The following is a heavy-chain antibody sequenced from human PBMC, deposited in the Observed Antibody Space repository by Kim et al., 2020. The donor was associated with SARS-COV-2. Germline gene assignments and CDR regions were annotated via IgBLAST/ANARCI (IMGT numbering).Heavy chain of an antibody. V-gene: IGHV3-23*01. J-gene: IGHJ4*02. Sequence: GRFTISRDNSENTLYMQMISLRAEDTAVYYCAKDLRAEGYYYDSSGFDYWGQGTLVTVSS. D-gene: IGHD3-22*01. CDR3: AKDLRAEGYYYDSSGFDY.